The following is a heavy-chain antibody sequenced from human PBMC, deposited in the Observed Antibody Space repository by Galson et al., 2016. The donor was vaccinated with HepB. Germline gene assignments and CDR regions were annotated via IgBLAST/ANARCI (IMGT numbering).Heavy chain of an antibody. J-gene: IGHJ4*02. V-gene: IGHV3-30*03. Sequence: SLRLSCAASGFTFSSYGIHWVRQAPGKGLEWVAVVSYDGSDKYYADSVKGRFTISRDNAKNTLYLQLNSLRAEDTAVYYCARDPEDAVTLDYWGQGTLVTVSS. CDR1: GFTFSSYG. D-gene: IGHD4-11*01. CDR3: ARDPEDAVTLDY. CDR2: VSYDGSDK.